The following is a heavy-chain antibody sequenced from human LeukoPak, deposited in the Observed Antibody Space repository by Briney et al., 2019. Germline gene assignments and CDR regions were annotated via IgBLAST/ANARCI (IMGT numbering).Heavy chain of an antibody. J-gene: IGHJ6*03. D-gene: IGHD3-10*01. CDR1: GGTFSSYA. CDR2: IIPIFGTA. CDR3: ARASTPSDYYGSGPMGGYYYYYYMDV. Sequence: SVKVSCKASGGTFSSYAISWVRQAPGQGLEWMGGIIPIFGTANYAQKFQGRVTITADESTSTAYMELSSLRSEDTAVYYCARASTPSDYYGSGPMGGYYYYYYMDVWGKGTTVTISS. V-gene: IGHV1-69*13.